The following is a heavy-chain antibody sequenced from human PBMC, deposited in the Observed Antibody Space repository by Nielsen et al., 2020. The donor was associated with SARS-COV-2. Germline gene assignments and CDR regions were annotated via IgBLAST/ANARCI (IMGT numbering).Heavy chain of an antibody. D-gene: IGHD1-1*01. J-gene: IGHJ3*01. CDR1: GYNFPTYW. V-gene: IGHV5-51*01. CDR3: ARSPASLGSYFAFDV. Sequence: GGSLRLSCTGSGYNFPTYWIAWVRQMPGEGLELMGIIYPEDSDTRYRPSFEGLVTISGDKSLSTAYLQWDSLEASDTAKYFCARSPASLGSYFAFDVWGQGTMVTVSS. CDR2: IYPEDSDT.